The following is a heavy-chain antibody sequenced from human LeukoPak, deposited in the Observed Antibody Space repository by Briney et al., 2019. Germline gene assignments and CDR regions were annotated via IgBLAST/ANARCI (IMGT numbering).Heavy chain of an antibody. CDR1: GFTFSDYY. D-gene: IGHD2-2*01. CDR2: ISSSGSTI. Sequence: GGSLRLSCAASGFTFSDYYMSWIRQAPGKGLEWVSYISSSGSTIYYADSVKGRFTISRDNAKNSLYLQMNSLRAEDTAVYYCARDLYCSSTSCQPFCFDYWGQGTLVTVSS. J-gene: IGHJ4*02. V-gene: IGHV3-11*04. CDR3: ARDLYCSSTSCQPFCFDY.